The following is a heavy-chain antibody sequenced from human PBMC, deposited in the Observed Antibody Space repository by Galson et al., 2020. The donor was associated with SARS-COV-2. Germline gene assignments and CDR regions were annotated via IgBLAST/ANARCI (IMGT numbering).Heavy chain of an antibody. J-gene: IGHJ3*01. V-gene: IGHV3-7*01. D-gene: IGHD6-13*01. CDR2: IKQDGSDK. CDR1: GFTFSNYW. CDR3: RAADNGFDV. Sequence: GGSLRLSCAVSGFTFSNYWMSWVRQAPGKGLEWVANIKQDGSDKYYVATVRGRITISRDNAKNSLYLQMNSLRAEDTAVYYCRAADNGFDVWGQGTMVTVSS.